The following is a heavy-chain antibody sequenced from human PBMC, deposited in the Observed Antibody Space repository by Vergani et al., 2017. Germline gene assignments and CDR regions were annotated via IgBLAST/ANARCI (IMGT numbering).Heavy chain of an antibody. CDR2: INHSGST. D-gene: IGHD5-24*01. Sequence: QVQLQQWGAGLLKPSETLSLTCAVYGGSFSGYYWSWIRQPPGKGLEWIGEINHSGSTNYNPSLKSRVTISVDTSKNPFSLKLSSVTAADTAVYYCARVPRWLQLRYFDYWGQGTLVTVSS. V-gene: IGHV4-34*01. CDR3: ARVPRWLQLRYFDY. J-gene: IGHJ4*02. CDR1: GGSFSGYY.